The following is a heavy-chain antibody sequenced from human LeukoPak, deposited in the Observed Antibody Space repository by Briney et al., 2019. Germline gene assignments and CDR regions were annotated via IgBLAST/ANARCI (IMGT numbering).Heavy chain of an antibody. CDR2: FNHSWGA. D-gene: IGHD2-2*01. Sequence: SETLSLTCGVYSGSFSGYYWTWFRQPPGKGLEWIGEFNHSWGAKYNPSLKSRATISVDTSKNHLSLSLNSVTAADTAVYYCAKIYCSSISCYQKFFDYWGQGTLVTVSS. V-gene: IGHV4-34*01. J-gene: IGHJ4*02. CDR3: AKIYCSSISCYQKFFDY. CDR1: SGSFSGYY.